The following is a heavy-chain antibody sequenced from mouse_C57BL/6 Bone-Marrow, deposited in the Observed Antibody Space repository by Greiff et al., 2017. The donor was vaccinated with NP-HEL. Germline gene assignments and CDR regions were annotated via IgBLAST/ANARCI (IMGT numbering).Heavy chain of an antibody. D-gene: IGHD1-1*01. J-gene: IGHJ1*03. CDR3: ARHEAYYYGSSYVGYFDV. CDR1: GYTFTEYT. CDR2: FYPGSGSI. V-gene: IGHV1-62-2*01. Sequence: VQLQQSGAELVKPGASVKLSCKASGYTFTEYTIHWVKQRSGQGLEWIGWFYPGSGSIKYNEKFKDKATLTADKSSSTVYMELSRLTSEDSAVYFCARHEAYYYGSSYVGYFDVWGTGTTVTVSS.